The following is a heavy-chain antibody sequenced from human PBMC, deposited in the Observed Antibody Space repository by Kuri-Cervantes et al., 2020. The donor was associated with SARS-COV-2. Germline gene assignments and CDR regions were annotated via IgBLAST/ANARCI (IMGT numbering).Heavy chain of an antibody. CDR2: ISSSSSYI. CDR3: VREGFGGPSHHYGMDV. J-gene: IGHJ6*02. CDR1: GFTFSSYS. D-gene: IGHD3-16*01. V-gene: IGHV3-21*01. Sequence: GGSLRLSCAASGFTFSSYSMNWVRQAPGKGLEWVASISSSSSYIYYPDSVKGRFTISRDNVENSLYLQMNSLRPQDTAVYYCVREGFGGPSHHYGMDVWGQGTTVPSP.